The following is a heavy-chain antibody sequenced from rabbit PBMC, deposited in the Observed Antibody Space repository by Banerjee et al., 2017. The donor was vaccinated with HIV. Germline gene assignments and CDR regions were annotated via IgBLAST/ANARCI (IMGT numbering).Heavy chain of an antibody. CDR3: ARSYGGGDYYTYYFNL. V-gene: IGHV1S40*01. Sequence: QQLVESGGGLVKPGASLTLTSTASGFSFSSAYYMCWVRQAPGKGLELIACMYSSSGSTWYASWAKGRFTISKTSSTTVTLQMTSLTAADTATCFCARSYGGGDYYTYYFNLWGPGTLVTVS. J-gene: IGHJ4*01. CDR2: MYSSSGST. D-gene: IGHD8-1*01. CDR1: GFSFSSAYY.